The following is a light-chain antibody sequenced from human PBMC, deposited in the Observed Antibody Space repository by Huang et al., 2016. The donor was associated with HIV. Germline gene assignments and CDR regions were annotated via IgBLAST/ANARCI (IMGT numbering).Light chain of an antibody. CDR3: QQSFNTVPYT. Sequence: IEMTQSPSSLSTSVGDRVIITCRASQNINNLLNWYQQKVGKAPQLIISVVSNLRDGVPLSVSGGRSGTNFTLTINNLQPEDFATYYCQQSFNTVPYTFAQGTKLEIK. CDR1: QNINNL. CDR2: VVS. V-gene: IGKV1-39*01. J-gene: IGKJ2*01.